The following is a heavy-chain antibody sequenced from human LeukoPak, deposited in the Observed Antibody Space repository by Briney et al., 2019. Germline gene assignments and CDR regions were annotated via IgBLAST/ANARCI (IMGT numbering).Heavy chain of an antibody. Sequence: GASVKVSCKVSGYTLTELSMHWVRQAPGKGLEWMGGFDPEDGETIYAQKFQGRATMTEDTSTDTAYMELSSLRSEDTAVYYCATYYSGSSNWFDPWGQGTLVTVSS. V-gene: IGHV1-24*01. D-gene: IGHD1-26*01. CDR1: GYTLTELS. J-gene: IGHJ5*02. CDR3: ATYYSGSSNWFDP. CDR2: FDPEDGET.